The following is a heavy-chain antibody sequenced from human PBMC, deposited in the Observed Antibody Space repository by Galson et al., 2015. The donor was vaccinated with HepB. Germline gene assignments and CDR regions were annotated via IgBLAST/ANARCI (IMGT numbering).Heavy chain of an antibody. Sequence: SLRLSCAASAFTFNAYAMHWVRQAPGKGLEWVTAISFDGSNKYYADSVKGRFTISRDNFKNTLYLQMNSLGAEDTAVYYCARGRKLRYFDWLLQDGWYFDLWGRGTLVTVSS. CDR3: ARGRKLRYFDWLLQDGWYFDL. CDR1: AFTFNAYA. J-gene: IGHJ2*01. CDR2: ISFDGSNK. V-gene: IGHV3-30*04. D-gene: IGHD3-9*01.